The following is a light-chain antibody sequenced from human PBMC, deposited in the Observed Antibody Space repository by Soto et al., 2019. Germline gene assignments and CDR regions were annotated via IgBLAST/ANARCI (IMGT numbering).Light chain of an antibody. CDR3: HQRSNWL. Sequence: EIVLTQSPSTLSLSPGERATLSCRASQSVSSYLAWYQQKPGQAPRLLIYDASNRAAGIPARFSGSGSGTDFTLTISSLEPEDFAVYYCHQRSNWLFGPGTKV. V-gene: IGKV3-11*01. CDR2: DAS. CDR1: QSVSSY. J-gene: IGKJ3*01.